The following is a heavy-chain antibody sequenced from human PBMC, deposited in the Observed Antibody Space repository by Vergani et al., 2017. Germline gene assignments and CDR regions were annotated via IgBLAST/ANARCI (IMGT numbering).Heavy chain of an antibody. Sequence: EVQLLESGGSLKQPGGSVRLSCAASGFTFSTYAMHWVRQAPGKGLEWVSALTGGGGSTYYADSFKGRFIISRDNSRDTLYLQMNSLRAEDTAVYYCARDGPYYDFWSGYRKTYYYYYYMDVWGKGTTVTVSS. D-gene: IGHD3-3*01. CDR2: LTGGGGST. J-gene: IGHJ6*03. CDR3: ARDGPYYDFWSGYRKTYYYYYYMDV. V-gene: IGHV3-23*01. CDR1: GFTFSTYA.